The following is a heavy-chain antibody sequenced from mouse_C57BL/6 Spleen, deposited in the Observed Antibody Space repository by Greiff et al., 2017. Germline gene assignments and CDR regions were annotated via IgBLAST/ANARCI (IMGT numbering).Heavy chain of an antibody. Sequence: VKLQQSGAELVRPGASVKLSCKASGYTFTDYYINWVKQRPGQGLEWIARIYPGSGNTYYNEKFKGKATLTAEKSSSTAYMQLSSLTSEDSAVYFCARSGDYHWYFDVWGTGTTVTVSS. CDR3: ARSGDYHWYFDV. J-gene: IGHJ1*03. V-gene: IGHV1-76*01. CDR1: GYTFTDYY. CDR2: IYPGSGNT. D-gene: IGHD2-4*01.